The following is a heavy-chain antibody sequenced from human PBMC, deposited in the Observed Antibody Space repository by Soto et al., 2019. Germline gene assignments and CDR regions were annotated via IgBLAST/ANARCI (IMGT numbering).Heavy chain of an antibody. J-gene: IGHJ4*02. Sequence: GALRRSCAASGFTFRSYAIHWVRQAPGKGLEWVAVISRDGTNKYYVDSVKGRFTISRDNSKDTVYLQMNSLRGEDSAMFYCARSRSGAVADSFDFWGQGTLVTVSS. CDR3: ARSRSGAVADSFDF. V-gene: IGHV3-30*04. CDR2: ISRDGTNK. CDR1: GFTFRSYA. D-gene: IGHD3-10*01.